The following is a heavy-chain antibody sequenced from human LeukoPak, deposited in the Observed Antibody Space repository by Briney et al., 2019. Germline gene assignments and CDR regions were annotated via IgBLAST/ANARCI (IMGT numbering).Heavy chain of an antibody. J-gene: IGHJ6*03. CDR1: GFTFSSYW. Sequence: GGSLRLSCAASGFTFSSYWMSWVRQAPGKGLEWVANIKQDGSEKYYVDAVKGRFTISRDNAKNSLYLQVNSLRAEDTAVYYCASAPYYYYNMDVWGKGTTVTISS. CDR2: IKQDGSEK. CDR3: ASAPYYYYNMDV. V-gene: IGHV3-7*01.